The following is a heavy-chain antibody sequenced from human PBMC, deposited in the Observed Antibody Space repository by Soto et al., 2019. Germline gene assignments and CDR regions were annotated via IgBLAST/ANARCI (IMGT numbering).Heavy chain of an antibody. CDR2: IFYLGSS. CDR1: GDSIISSDFY. J-gene: IGHJ5*02. Sequence: SETLSLTCTVSGDSIISSDFYWGWVRQPPGKGLEWIGSIFYLGSSYYNPSLKSRVTMSVDTSKNQFSLRLRSVTAADTALYFCARHSLALRKNNRFDPWGQGIMVTVSS. V-gene: IGHV4-39*01. CDR3: ARHSLALRKNNRFDP. D-gene: IGHD3-3*02.